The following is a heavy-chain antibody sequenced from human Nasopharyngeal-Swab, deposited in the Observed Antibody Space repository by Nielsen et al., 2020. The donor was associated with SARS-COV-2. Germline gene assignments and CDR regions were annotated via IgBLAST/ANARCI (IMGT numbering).Heavy chain of an antibody. CDR1: GFTFSTYD. CDR2: ISGSGEST. V-gene: IGHV3-23*01. Sequence: GESLKISCAASGFTFSTYDMSWVRQAPGKGLEWVSGISGSGESTHYAASVKGRFTISRDNSKNTLFLQMNSLRAEDTALYYCARGLIGYSYGVDYWGQGTPVTVSS. J-gene: IGHJ4*02. D-gene: IGHD5-18*01. CDR3: ARGLIGYSYGVDY.